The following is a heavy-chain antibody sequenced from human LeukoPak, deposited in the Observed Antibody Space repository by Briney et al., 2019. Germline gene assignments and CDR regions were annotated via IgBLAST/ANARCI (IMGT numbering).Heavy chain of an antibody. V-gene: IGHV3-74*01. J-gene: IGHJ5*02. CDR1: GFTFTTHW. CDR2: IKPDGSDT. Sequence: LSGGSLRLSCGASGFTFTTHWIHWVRQAPGKGLVWVSRIKPDGSDTNYADSVKGRFTISRDNAKNTVYLQMNSLRAEDTAVYYCAKSPPTPWGQGTLVTVSS. CDR3: AKSPPTP.